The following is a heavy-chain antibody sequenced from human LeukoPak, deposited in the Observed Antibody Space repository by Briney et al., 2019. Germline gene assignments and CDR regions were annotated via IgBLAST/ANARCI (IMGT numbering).Heavy chain of an antibody. CDR1: GFTFSNAW. CDR3: TTALAPLGYCSSTSCYAHYYYYGMDV. Sequence: GGSLRLSCAASGFTFSNAWMSWVRQAPGKGLEWVGRIKSKTDGGTTDYAAPVKGRFTISRDDSKNTLYLQMNSLKTEDTAVYYCTTALAPLGYCSSTSCYAHYYYYGMDVWGQGITVTVSS. J-gene: IGHJ6*02. CDR2: IKSKTDGGTT. D-gene: IGHD2-2*01. V-gene: IGHV3-15*01.